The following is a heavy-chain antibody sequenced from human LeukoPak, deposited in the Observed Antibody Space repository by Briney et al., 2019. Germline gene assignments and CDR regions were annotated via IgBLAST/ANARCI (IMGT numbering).Heavy chain of an antibody. J-gene: IGHJ4*02. Sequence: GGSLRLSCAASGFTFSSYAMTWVRQAPGKGLEWVSAISGNGDSTYYADSVKGRFTISRDNSKNTLFLQMNSLRAEDTALYYCAKTTPYSSSPYYFDYWGQGTLVTVSS. CDR3: AKTTPYSSSPYYFDY. CDR1: GFTFSSYA. D-gene: IGHD6-13*01. CDR2: ISGNGDST. V-gene: IGHV3-23*01.